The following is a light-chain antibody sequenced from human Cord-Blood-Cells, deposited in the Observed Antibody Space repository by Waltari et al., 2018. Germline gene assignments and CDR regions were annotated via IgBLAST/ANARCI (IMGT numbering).Light chain of an antibody. CDR1: SSDVGIYNL. J-gene: IGLJ3*02. CDR3: CSYAGSSTV. V-gene: IGLV2-23*01. Sequence: QSALTQPASVSGSPGQSITIPCTGTSSDVGIYNLVSWYQQHPGKAPKLMIYEGSQRPSGVSNRFSGSKSGNTASLTISGLQAEDEADYYCCSYAGSSTVFGGGTKLTVL. CDR2: EGS.